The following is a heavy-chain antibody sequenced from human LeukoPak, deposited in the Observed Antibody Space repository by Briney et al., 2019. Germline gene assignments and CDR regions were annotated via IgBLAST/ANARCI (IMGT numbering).Heavy chain of an antibody. J-gene: IGHJ5*02. V-gene: IGHV4-38-2*02. D-gene: IGHD3-3*01. CDR1: GYSISSGYY. CDR2: IYHSGST. Sequence: PSETLSLTCTVSGYSISSGYYWGWIRPPPGKGLEWIGSIYHSGSTYYNPSLKSRVTISVDTSKNQFSLKLSSVTAADTAVYYCARRYYDFWSGPGTENWFDPWGQGTLVTVSS. CDR3: ARRYYDFWSGPGTENWFDP.